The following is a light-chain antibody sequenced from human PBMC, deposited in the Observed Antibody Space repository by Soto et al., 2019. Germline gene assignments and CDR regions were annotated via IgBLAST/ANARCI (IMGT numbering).Light chain of an antibody. CDR1: SSDVGGYNY. V-gene: IGLV2-11*01. Sequence: QSALTQPRSVSGSPGQSVTISCTGTSSDVGGYNYVSWYQQYPGKAPKLMICDVSKRPSGVPDRFSGSKSGNTASLTISGLQAEDEADYYCCSYAGGPYVFGTGTKVTVL. CDR3: CSYAGGPYV. CDR2: DVS. J-gene: IGLJ1*01.